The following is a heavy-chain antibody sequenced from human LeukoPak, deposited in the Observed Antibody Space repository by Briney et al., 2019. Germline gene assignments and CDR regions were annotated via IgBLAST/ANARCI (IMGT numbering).Heavy chain of an antibody. CDR1: SGSISSGSSY. CDR2: IYTSGST. J-gene: IGHJ4*02. V-gene: IGHV4-61*09. CDR3: ARGGDYDVLTGYHYYLDY. D-gene: IGHD3-9*01. Sequence: SETLSLTCSVSSGSISSGSSYWNWIRQPAGKGLEWIGHIYTSGSTHYDPSLKSRATISADTSKNQFSLNLSSVTAADTAVYFCARGGDYDVLTGYHYYLDYWGQGTLVTVSS.